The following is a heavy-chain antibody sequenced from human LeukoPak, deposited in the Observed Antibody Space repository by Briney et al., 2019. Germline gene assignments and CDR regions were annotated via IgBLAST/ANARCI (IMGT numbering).Heavy chain of an antibody. CDR1: GGSISSYY. Sequence: SETLSLTCTVSGGSISSYYWSWIRQPPGKGLEWIGYIYCSGSTNYNPSLKSRVTISGDTSKNQFSLKLSSVTAADTAVYYCARGYSSGWYHFDYWGQGTLVTVSS. D-gene: IGHD6-19*01. CDR3: ARGYSSGWYHFDY. V-gene: IGHV4-59*08. J-gene: IGHJ4*02. CDR2: IYCSGST.